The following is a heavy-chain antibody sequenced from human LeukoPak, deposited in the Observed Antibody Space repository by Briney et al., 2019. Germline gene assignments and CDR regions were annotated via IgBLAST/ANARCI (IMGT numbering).Heavy chain of an antibody. CDR2: INPHSGVT. V-gene: IGHV1-2*02. CDR1: GFTFTVYY. J-gene: IGHJ4*02. CDR3: VREGNELLSKNFDY. Sequence: GASVKVSCKASGFTFTVYYIHWVRQAPGQGLEWMGYINPHSGVTNSPQKFHGRVTMTTDTSISAAYMELSSLISDDTAMYYCVREGNELLSKNFDYWGQGTLATVSS. D-gene: IGHD2-21*02.